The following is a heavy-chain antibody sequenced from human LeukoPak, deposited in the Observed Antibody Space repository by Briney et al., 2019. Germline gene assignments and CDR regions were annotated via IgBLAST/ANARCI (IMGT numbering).Heavy chain of an antibody. CDR2: ISYDGSNR. CDR3: ARIVSDSSGWYHFDY. J-gene: IGHJ4*02. V-gene: IGHV3-30-3*01. CDR1: GFTFSSYA. D-gene: IGHD6-19*01. Sequence: GGSLRLSCAASGFTFSSYAMHWVRQAPGKGLEWVAVISYDGSNRYYADSVKGRFTISRDNSKNTLYLQMNSLRAEDTAVYYCARIVSDSSGWYHFDYWGQGALVTVSS.